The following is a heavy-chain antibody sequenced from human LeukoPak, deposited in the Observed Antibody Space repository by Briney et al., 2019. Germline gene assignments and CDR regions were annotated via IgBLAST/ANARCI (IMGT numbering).Heavy chain of an antibody. Sequence: ASVKVPCKASGYTFTSYGISWVRQAPGQGLEWMGWISPYNDNTNYAQKLEGRVTMTTDTSMGTAYMELRSLRSDDTAVYYCARAYNYGDAGLPRDWGQGTLVTVSS. CDR1: GYTFTSYG. D-gene: IGHD4-17*01. V-gene: IGHV1-18*01. J-gene: IGHJ4*02. CDR3: ARAYNYGDAGLPRD. CDR2: ISPYNDNT.